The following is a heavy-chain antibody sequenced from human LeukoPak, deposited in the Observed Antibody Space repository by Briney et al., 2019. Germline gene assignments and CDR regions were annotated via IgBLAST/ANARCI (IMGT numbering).Heavy chain of an antibody. CDR1: GYTFTSYG. J-gene: IGHJ4*02. CDR3: ARDRGRTVVTPGPFSSKD. D-gene: IGHD4-23*01. Sequence: ASVKVSCKASGYTFTSYGISWVRQAPGQGLEWMGWISVYNGNTNYAQKLQGRVTMTTDTSTSTAYMELRGLRSDDTAVYYCARDRGRTVVTPGPFSSKDWGQGTLVTVSS. V-gene: IGHV1-18*01. CDR2: ISVYNGNT.